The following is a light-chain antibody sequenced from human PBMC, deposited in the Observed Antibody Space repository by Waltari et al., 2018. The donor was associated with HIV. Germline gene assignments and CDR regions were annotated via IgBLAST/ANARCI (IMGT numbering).Light chain of an antibody. J-gene: IGKJ5*01. CDR3: QQYKGYPLT. Sequence: DIQMTQSPSSLSASVGDRATITCRASHDISNYLAWFQQKPGEAPKSLIYAASTLQSGVPSKFRGSGSETYFTLTINSLQSEDSATYYCQQYKGYPLTFGQGTRLEIK. CDR2: AAS. V-gene: IGKV1-16*02. CDR1: HDISNY.